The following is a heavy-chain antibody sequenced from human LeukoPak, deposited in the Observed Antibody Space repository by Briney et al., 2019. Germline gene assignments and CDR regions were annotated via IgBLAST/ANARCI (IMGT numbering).Heavy chain of an antibody. V-gene: IGHV3-30*18. CDR1: GFTFSSYG. D-gene: IGHD2-15*01. J-gene: IGHJ4*02. Sequence: LPGGSLRLSCAASGFTFSSYGMHWVRQAPGKGLEWVAVISYDGSNKYYADSVKGRFTISRDNSKNTLYLQMNSLRAEDTAVYYCAKGHKVGYCSGGSCRNRGYSYGYFDYWAREPWSPSPQ. CDR2: ISYDGSNK. CDR3: AKGHKVGYCSGGSCRNRGYSYGYFDY.